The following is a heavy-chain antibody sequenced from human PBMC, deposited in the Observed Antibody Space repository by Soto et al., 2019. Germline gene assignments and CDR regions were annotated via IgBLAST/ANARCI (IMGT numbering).Heavy chain of an antibody. CDR1: GYSFTSYW. CDR3: ARHPNYYDSSGYVHYGMDV. J-gene: IGHJ6*02. D-gene: IGHD3-22*01. CDR2: IYPGDSDT. V-gene: IGHV5-51*01. Sequence: GESLKISCKGSGYSFTSYWIGWVRQMPGKGLEWMGIIYPGDSDTRYSPSFQGQVTISADKSISTAYLQWSSLKASDTAMYYCARHPNYYDSSGYVHYGMDVWGQVTTVTVSS.